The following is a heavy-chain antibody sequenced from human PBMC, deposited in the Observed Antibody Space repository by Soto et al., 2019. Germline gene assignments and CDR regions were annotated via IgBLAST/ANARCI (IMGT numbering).Heavy chain of an antibody. J-gene: IGHJ6*02. V-gene: IGHV1-69*13. CDR3: ARVLAVVTANYYYGMDV. Sequence: SVKVSCKASGGTFSSYAISWVRQAPGQGLEWMGGIIPIFGTANYAQKFQGRVTITADESTSTAYMELSSLRSEDTAVYYCARVLAVVTANYYYGMDVWGQGTTVTVSS. CDR1: GGTFSSYA. CDR2: IIPIFGTA. D-gene: IGHD2-21*02.